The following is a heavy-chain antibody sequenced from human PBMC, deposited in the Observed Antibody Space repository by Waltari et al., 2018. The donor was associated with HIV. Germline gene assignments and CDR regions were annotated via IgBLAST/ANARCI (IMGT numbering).Heavy chain of an antibody. CDR2: MSINSGNA. J-gene: IGHJ4*02. CDR3: VTSRPGAVFGDF. V-gene: IGHV1-8*01. Sequence: QAQLVQSGAEVRKPGASVSVSCKASGYNFARFDINWVRRATGQGLEWMGWMSINSGNAGYGQRFKGRLTLTRDTSIDMAYMELNSLTPQDTAVYYCVTSRPGAVFGDFWGQGTPVTVSS. CDR1: GYNFARFD. D-gene: IGHD3-3*01.